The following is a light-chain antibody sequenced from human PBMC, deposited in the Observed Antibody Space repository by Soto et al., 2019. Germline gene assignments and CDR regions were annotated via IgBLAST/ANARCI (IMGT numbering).Light chain of an antibody. V-gene: IGLV2-23*02. CDR2: EVS. CDR1: SSNVGSYNF. J-gene: IGLJ3*02. CDR3: CSHAGNNSLV. Sequence: QSALTQPASVSGSPGQSITISCTGTSSNVGSYNFVSWYRQYPGKAPELIIYEVSQRPSTFFNRYSGSKSGNTASLTVSGLQSDDEADYYCCSHAGNNSLVFGGGTKLTVL.